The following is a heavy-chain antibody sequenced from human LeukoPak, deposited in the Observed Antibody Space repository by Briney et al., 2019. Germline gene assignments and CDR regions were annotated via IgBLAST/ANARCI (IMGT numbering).Heavy chain of an antibody. J-gene: IGHJ4*02. CDR1: GFTFSSYA. CDR2: IIDSGGST. Sequence: GGSLRFSCAASGFTFSSYAMSWVRQAPGKGLEWVSSIIDSGGSTYYADSVKGRFTISRDNSKNTLYLQMNSLRAEDTAVYYCAKFRGRGAVDYWGRGTLVTVSS. CDR3: AKFRGRGAVDY. D-gene: IGHD3-10*01. V-gene: IGHV3-23*01.